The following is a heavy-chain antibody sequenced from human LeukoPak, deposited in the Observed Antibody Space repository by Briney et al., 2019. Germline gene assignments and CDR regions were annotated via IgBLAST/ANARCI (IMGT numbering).Heavy chain of an antibody. CDR3: AREYQLLWFHYYHYYMDV. Sequence: ASVKVSCKASGYTFTSYDINWVRQATGQGLEWMGWMNPNSGNTGYAQKFQGRVTMTRNTSISTAYMELSSLRSEDTAVYYCAREYQLLWFHYYHYYMDVWGKGTTVTVSS. CDR1: GYTFTSYD. V-gene: IGHV1-8*01. D-gene: IGHD2-2*01. CDR2: MNPNSGNT. J-gene: IGHJ6*03.